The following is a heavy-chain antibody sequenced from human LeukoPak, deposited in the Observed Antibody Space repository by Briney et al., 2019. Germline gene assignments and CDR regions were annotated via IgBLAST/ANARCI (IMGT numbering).Heavy chain of an antibody. CDR2: IYSGGST. Sequence: GGSLRLSCAVSEFTVSSNYMSWVRQTPGKGLEWVSIIYSGGSTYNADSVKGRFIVSRDNSKNTLYLQMNSLRAEDTAVYYCARTWRWSLVHWGQGTLVTVSS. J-gene: IGHJ5*02. V-gene: IGHV3-66*01. D-gene: IGHD3-3*01. CDR1: EFTVSSNY. CDR3: ARTWRWSLVH.